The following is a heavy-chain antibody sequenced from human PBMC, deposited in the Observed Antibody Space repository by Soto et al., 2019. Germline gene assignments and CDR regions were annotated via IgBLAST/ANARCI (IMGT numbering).Heavy chain of an antibody. CDR3: GRSVVGATGEILYNAMDV. CDR2: INPASGHT. Sequence: VSCKASGYTFTTYALHWVRQAPGQRPEWMGWINPASGHTKYSKKFQDRVTITRDTSASTGYMELSSLRSEDTAVYYCGRSVVGATGEILYNAMDVWGQGTTVTVSS. D-gene: IGHD1-26*01. J-gene: IGHJ6*02. V-gene: IGHV1-3*01. CDR1: GYTFTTYA.